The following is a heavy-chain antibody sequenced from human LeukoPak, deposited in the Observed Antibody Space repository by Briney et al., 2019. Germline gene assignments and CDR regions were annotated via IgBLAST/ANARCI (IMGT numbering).Heavy chain of an antibody. J-gene: IGHJ6*03. CDR2: IHHSGST. D-gene: IGHD3-22*01. CDR1: GYSISSGYY. V-gene: IGHV4-38-2*02. Sequence: PSETLSLTCTVSGYSISSGYYWGWIRQPPGKGLEWIGSIHHSGSTYSNPSLKSRVTISVDTSKNQFSLKLSSVTAADTAVYYCARGYYYDSSGLLSHGDYYYYMDVWGKGTTVTISS. CDR3: ARGYYYDSSGLLSHGDYYYYMDV.